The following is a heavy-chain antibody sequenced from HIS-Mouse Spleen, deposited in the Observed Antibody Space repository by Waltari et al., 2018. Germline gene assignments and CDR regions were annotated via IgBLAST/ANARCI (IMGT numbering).Heavy chain of an antibody. CDR1: GFTFSSYG. J-gene: IGHJ4*02. D-gene: IGHD1-26*01. Sequence: QVQLVESGGGVVQPGRSLRLSCAASGFTFSSYGMHWVRQAPGKGREWVAVISYDGSNKYYADSVKGRFTISRDNSKNTLYLQMNSLRAEDTAVYYCAKDRGSQFDYWGQGTLVTVSS. V-gene: IGHV3-30*18. CDR2: ISYDGSNK. CDR3: AKDRGSQFDY.